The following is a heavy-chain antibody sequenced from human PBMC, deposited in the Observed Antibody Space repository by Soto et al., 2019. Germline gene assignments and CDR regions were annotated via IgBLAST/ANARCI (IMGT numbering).Heavy chain of an antibody. CDR2: IYYSGST. Sequence: SETLSLTCTVSGGTISSSSYYWGWIRQPPGKGLEWIGNIYYSGSTYYNPSLKSRVTISIDTSKNQFTLKLSSVTAVDTAVYYCARARLTTMAHDYWGQGTLVTVSS. J-gene: IGHJ4*02. V-gene: IGHV4-39*06. D-gene: IGHD5-18*01. CDR3: ARARLTTMAHDY. CDR1: GGTISSSSYY.